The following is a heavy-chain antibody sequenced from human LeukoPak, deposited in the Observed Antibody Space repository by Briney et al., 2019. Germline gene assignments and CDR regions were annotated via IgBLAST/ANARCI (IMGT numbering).Heavy chain of an antibody. V-gene: IGHV3-33*06. CDR1: GFTFSSYG. J-gene: IGHJ4*02. CDR2: IWYDGSNK. Sequence: GGSLRLSCEASGFTFSSYGMHWVRQAPGKGLEWVAVIWYDGSNKYYADSVKGRLTISRDNSKNTLYPQMNSLRAEDTAVYYCAKETGYFDHWGQGTLVTVSS. CDR3: AKETGYFDH. D-gene: IGHD7-27*01.